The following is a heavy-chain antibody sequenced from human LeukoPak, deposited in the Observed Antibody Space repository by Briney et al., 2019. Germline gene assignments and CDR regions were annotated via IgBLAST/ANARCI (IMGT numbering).Heavy chain of an antibody. CDR1: GFTFSSYG. J-gene: IGHJ6*02. Sequence: GGSLRLSCAASGFTFSSYGMHWVRQAPGRGLEWVAVIWYDGSNKYYADSVKGRFTISRDNSKNTLYLQMNSLRAEDTAVYYCARPGIAVAGKDYGMDVWGQGTTVTVSS. V-gene: IGHV3-33*01. D-gene: IGHD6-19*01. CDR2: IWYDGSNK. CDR3: ARPGIAVAGKDYGMDV.